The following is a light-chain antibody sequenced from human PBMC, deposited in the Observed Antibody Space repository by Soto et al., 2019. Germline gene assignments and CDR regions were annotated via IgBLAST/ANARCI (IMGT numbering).Light chain of an antibody. Sequence: EILMTQNPATLSVSPGERATLSCRSSQSVSSNLAWYQHKPGQAASLLIHGASTRATGIPARFSGSGSGTEFTLTISSLQSEDFAVYYCQQYHKWPLTFGGGTNVEI. CDR2: GAS. CDR1: QSVSSN. J-gene: IGKJ4*01. CDR3: QQYHKWPLT. V-gene: IGKV3-15*01.